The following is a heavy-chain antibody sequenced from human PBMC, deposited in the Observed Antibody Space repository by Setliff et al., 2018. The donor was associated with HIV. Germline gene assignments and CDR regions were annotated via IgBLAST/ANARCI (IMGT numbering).Heavy chain of an antibody. D-gene: IGHD2-15*01. J-gene: IGHJ3*02. V-gene: IGHV4-61*09. CDR3: ARVPLYCSGGKCFSISAFHI. Sequence: PSETLSLTCSVSGGSMSGTFYWSWIRQPAGKGLEWIGHICTSGSATFNPSLKSRVTISLDTSKNQFSLKLSSVTAADTAVYYCARVPLYCSGGKCFSISAFHIWGQGTTVTVSS. CDR2: ICTSGSA. CDR1: GGSMSGTFY.